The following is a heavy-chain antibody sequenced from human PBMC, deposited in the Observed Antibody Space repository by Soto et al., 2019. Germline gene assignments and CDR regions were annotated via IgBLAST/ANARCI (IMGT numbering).Heavy chain of an antibody. J-gene: IGHJ6*02. CDR3: SLSDRYYGMDV. CDR2: ISTSGGST. Sequence: EVQLLESGGGLVQPGGSLRLSCAASGFTFSSYAMSWVRQAPGKGLEWVSSISTSGGSTYYADSVKGRFTSTRDNSNNTLYLQMNSLRAEVTAVYYCSLSDRYYGMDVWGLGTTVTVSS. CDR1: GFTFSSYA. V-gene: IGHV3-23*01.